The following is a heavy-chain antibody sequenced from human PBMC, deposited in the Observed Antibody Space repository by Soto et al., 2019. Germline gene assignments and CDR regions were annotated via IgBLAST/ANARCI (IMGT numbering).Heavy chain of an antibody. CDR1: GFTFSSYA. V-gene: IGHV3-23*01. CDR2: ISGSGGST. J-gene: IGHJ3*02. Sequence: GGSLRLSCAASGFTFSSYAMSWVRQAPGKGLEWVSAISGSGGSTYYADSVKGRFTISRDNSKNTLYLQMNSLRAEDTAVYYCAKDQGLAIFGVVIKVGAFDIWGQGTMVTVSS. D-gene: IGHD3-3*01. CDR3: AKDQGLAIFGVVIKVGAFDI.